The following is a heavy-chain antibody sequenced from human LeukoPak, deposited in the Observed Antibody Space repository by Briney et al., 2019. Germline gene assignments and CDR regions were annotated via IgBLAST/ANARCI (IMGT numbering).Heavy chain of an antibody. CDR3: ARGLGWFGELIPFDY. J-gene: IGHJ4*02. V-gene: IGHV1-18*01. CDR2: ISAYNGKT. Sequence: ASVRVSCKASGYTFTNYNITWVRQAPGQGLEWLGWISAYNGKTSYAQNFQGRVTMTTEKSTTTAYMELTSLRFDDTAVCYCARGLGWFGELIPFDYWGQGTLVTVSS. D-gene: IGHD3-10*01. CDR1: GYTFTNYN.